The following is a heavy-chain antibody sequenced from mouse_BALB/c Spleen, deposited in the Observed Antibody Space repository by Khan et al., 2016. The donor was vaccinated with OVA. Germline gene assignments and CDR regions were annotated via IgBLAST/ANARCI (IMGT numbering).Heavy chain of an antibody. CDR2: INYSGNT. CDR1: GYSITSEYA. D-gene: IGHD2-4*01. J-gene: IGHJ3*01. Sequence: EVKLLESGPGLVKPSQSLSLTCTVTGYSITSEYARNWIRQFPGNKLEWMGYINYSGNTRFNPSLKSRTSLTRDTSKNQFFLQLNSVTTEDTATYYCARKDYYDYDPFPYWGQGTLVTVSA. CDR3: ARKDYYDYDPFPY. V-gene: IGHV3-2*02.